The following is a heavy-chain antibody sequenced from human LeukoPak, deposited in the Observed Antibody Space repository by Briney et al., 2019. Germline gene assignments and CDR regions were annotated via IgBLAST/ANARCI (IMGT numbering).Heavy chain of an antibody. J-gene: IGHJ4*02. D-gene: IGHD3-10*01. Sequence: SVKVSCKASGGTFSSYTISWVRQAPGQGLEWMGRIIPILGIANYAQKFQGRVTITADKSTSTAYMELSSLRSEDTAVYYCAIQGGVDTATMVRGVMIYWGQGTLVTVSS. CDR1: GGTFSSYT. V-gene: IGHV1-69*02. CDR3: AIQGGVDTATMVRGVMIY. CDR2: IIPILGIA.